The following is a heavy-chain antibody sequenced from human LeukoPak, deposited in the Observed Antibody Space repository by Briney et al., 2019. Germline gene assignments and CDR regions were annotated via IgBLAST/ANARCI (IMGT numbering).Heavy chain of an antibody. D-gene: IGHD3-3*01. Sequence: GGSLRLSCAASGFTFSSYSMNWVRQAPGKGLEWVSSISSSSSYIYYADSVKGRFTISRDNAKNSLYLQMNSLRAEDTAVYYCARERRFFWSTTFDYWGQGTLVTVSS. CDR2: ISSSSSYI. CDR3: ARERRFFWSTTFDY. CDR1: GFTFSSYS. J-gene: IGHJ4*02. V-gene: IGHV3-21*01.